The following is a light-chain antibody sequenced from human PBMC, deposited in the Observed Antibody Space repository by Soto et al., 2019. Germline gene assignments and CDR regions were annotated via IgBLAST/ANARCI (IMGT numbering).Light chain of an antibody. CDR1: QSISSY. CDR3: QQSYSTPRT. J-gene: IGKJ1*01. CDR2: AAS. Sequence: DIQMTQSPSSLSASVGDRVTIACRASQSISSYLNWYQQKPGKAPKVLIYAASSLESGVPSRFSGSGPGTDFTLTISSLQPEDFATYYCQQSYSTPRTFGQGTKVEIK. V-gene: IGKV1-39*01.